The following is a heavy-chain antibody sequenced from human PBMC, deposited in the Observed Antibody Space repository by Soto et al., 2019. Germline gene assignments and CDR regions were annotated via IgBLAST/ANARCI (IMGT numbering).Heavy chain of an antibody. CDR3: ARQDGSGPFDY. D-gene: IGHD3-10*01. V-gene: IGHV3-33*01. Sequence: GGSLRLSCAASGFTFSSYGMHWVRQAPGKGLEWVAVIWYDGSNKYYADSVKGRFTISRDNSKNTLYLQMNSLRAEDTAVYYCARQDGSGPFDYWGQGTRVTVSS. J-gene: IGHJ4*02. CDR2: IWYDGSNK. CDR1: GFTFSSYG.